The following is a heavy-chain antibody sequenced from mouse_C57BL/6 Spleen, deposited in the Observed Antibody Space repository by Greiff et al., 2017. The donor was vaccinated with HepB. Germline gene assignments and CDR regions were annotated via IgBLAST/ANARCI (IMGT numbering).Heavy chain of an antibody. CDR2: IDPEDGDT. J-gene: IGHJ3*01. CDR3: TSYYYGSSFIAY. V-gene: IGHV14-1*01. CDR1: GFNIKDYY. D-gene: IGHD1-1*01. Sequence: EVKLMESGAELVRPGASVKLSCTASGFNIKDYYMHWVKQRPEQGLEWIGRIDPEDGDTEYAPKFQGKATMTADTSSNTAYLQLSSLTSEDTAVYYCTSYYYGSSFIAYWGQGTLVTVSA.